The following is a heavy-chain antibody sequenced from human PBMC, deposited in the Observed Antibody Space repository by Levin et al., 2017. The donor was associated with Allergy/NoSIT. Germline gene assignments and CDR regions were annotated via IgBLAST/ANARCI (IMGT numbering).Heavy chain of an antibody. CDR1: GGSFSGYY. J-gene: IGHJ4*02. Sequence: SQTLSLTCAVYGGSFSGYYWSWIRQPPGKGLEWIGEINHSGSTNYNPSLKSRVTISVDTSKNQFSLKLSSVTAADTAVYYCARVVVVTARTLDYWGQGTLVTVSS. V-gene: IGHV4-34*01. D-gene: IGHD2-21*02. CDR2: INHSGST. CDR3: ARVVVVTARTLDY.